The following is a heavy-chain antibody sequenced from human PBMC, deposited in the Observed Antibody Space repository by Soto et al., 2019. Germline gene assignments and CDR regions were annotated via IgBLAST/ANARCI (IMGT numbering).Heavy chain of an antibody. Sequence: GESLKICCKGSGYTFPNYWIGWVRQMPGKGLDWMGMIYPNDSDTRYSPSFQGQVTISTDKSITTAYLQWSSLKASDTAMYYCAAGYTTGLDAFDVWGQGTMVTVSS. CDR2: IYPNDSDT. D-gene: IGHD6-19*01. CDR1: GYTFPNYW. V-gene: IGHV5-51*01. CDR3: AAGYTTGLDAFDV. J-gene: IGHJ3*01.